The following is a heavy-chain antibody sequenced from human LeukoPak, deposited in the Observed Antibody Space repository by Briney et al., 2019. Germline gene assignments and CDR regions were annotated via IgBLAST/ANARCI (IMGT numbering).Heavy chain of an antibody. CDR3: AKTLILSVTTDY. Sequence: SETLSLTCTVSGGSISSYYWSWIRQPAGKGLEWIGRIYTSGSTNYNPSLKSRVTMSVDTSKNQFSLKLSSVTAADTAVYYCAKTLILSVTTDYWGQGTLVTVSS. CDR1: GGSISSYY. CDR2: IYTSGST. V-gene: IGHV4-4*07. D-gene: IGHD4-17*01. J-gene: IGHJ4*02.